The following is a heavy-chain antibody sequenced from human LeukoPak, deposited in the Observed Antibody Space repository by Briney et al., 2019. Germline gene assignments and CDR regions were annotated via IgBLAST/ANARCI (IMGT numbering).Heavy chain of an antibody. Sequence: PGGSLRLSCAASGFTFSSYWTSWVRQAPGKGLEWVANIKQDGSEKYYVDSVKGRFTISRDNAKNSLYLQMNSLRAEDTAVYYCARDLLIAVATDDYWGQGTLVTVSS. CDR3: ARDLLIAVATDDY. J-gene: IGHJ4*02. D-gene: IGHD6-19*01. V-gene: IGHV3-7*01. CDR1: GFTFSSYW. CDR2: IKQDGSEK.